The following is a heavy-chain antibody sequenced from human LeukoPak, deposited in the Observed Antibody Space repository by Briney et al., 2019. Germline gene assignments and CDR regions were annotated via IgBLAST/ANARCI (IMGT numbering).Heavy chain of an antibody. CDR2: ISSSSSTI. Sequence: GGSLRLSCAASGFTFSSYSMNWVRQAPGKGLEWVSYISSSSSTIYYADSVKGRFTISRDNAKNSLYLQMNSLRAEDTAVYYCARLDCWSGYYTRSSTDWGQGTLVTVSS. J-gene: IGHJ4*02. CDR1: GFTFSSYS. D-gene: IGHD3-3*01. CDR3: ARLDCWSGYYTRSSTD. V-gene: IGHV3-48*01.